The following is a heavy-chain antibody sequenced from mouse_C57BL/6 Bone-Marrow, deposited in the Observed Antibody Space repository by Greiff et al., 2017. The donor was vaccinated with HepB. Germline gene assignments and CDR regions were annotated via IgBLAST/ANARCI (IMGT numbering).Heavy chain of an antibody. CDR3: AYTVVATDYYAMDY. CDR2: IYPGDGDT. D-gene: IGHD1-1*01. CDR1: GYAFSSSW. Sequence: QVQLQQSGPELVKPGASVKISCKASGYAFSSSWMNWVKQRPGKGLEWIGRIYPGDGDTNYNGKFKGKATLTADKSSSTAYMQRSSLTSEDSAVYFFAYTVVATDYYAMDYWGQGTSVTVSS. V-gene: IGHV1-82*01. J-gene: IGHJ4*01.